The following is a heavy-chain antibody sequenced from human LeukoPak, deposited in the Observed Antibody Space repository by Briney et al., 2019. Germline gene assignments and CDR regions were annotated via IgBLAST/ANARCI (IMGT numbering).Heavy chain of an antibody. CDR3: ARENITGTTADY. Sequence: KHGESLKISCKGSGYSFTSYWIGWVRQMPGKGLEWMGIIYPGDSDTRYSPSFQGQVTISTDKSISTAYLQWSSLKASDTAIYFCARENITGTTADYWGQGTLVTVSS. V-gene: IGHV5-51*01. CDR1: GYSFTSYW. CDR2: IYPGDSDT. J-gene: IGHJ4*02. D-gene: IGHD1-20*01.